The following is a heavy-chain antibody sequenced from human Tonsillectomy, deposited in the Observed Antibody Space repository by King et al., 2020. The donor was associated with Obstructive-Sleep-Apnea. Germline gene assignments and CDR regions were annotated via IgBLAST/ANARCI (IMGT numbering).Heavy chain of an antibody. CDR1: GGSIGSGGFY. CDR2: IYNGETS. CDR3: ARDHDRERGIFDY. D-gene: IGHD3-10*02. Sequence: VQLQESGPGLVTPSQTLSLTCTVSGGSIGSGGFYWSWIRQLPGRDLEWLGYIYNGETSYYNPSLESRVTISADTSKDQFSLKLTSVTAADTAVYYCARDHDRERGIFDYWGQGTLVTVSS. J-gene: IGHJ4*02. V-gene: IGHV4-31*03.